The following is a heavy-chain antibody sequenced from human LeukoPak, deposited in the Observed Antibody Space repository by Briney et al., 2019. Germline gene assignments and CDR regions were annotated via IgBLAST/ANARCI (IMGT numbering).Heavy chain of an antibody. CDR2: INTNTGNP. D-gene: IGHD3/OR15-3a*01. CDR3: ARVDQDAFDI. J-gene: IGHJ3*02. Sequence: ASVKVSCKASGYTFTGYYMHWVRQAPGQGLEWMGWINTNTGNPTYAQGFTGRFVFSLDTSVSTAYLQISSLKAEDTAVYYCARVDQDAFDIWGQGTMVTVSS. V-gene: IGHV7-4-1*02. CDR1: GYTFTGYY.